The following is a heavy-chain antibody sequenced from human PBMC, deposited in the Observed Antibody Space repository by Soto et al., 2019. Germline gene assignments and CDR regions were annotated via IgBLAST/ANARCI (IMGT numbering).Heavy chain of an antibody. V-gene: IGHV3-53*04. CDR1: GFTVSSNY. J-gene: IGHJ6*03. D-gene: IGHD2-15*01. CDR3: ASHCSGGSCFSLVRYYYMDV. Sequence: EVQLVESGGGLVQPGGSLRLSCAASGFTVSSNYMSWVRQAPGKGLEWVSVIYSGVSTYYADSVKGRFTISRHNSKNTLYLHMNSLRAEDTAVYYCASHCSGGSCFSLVRYYYMDVWGKGTTVTVSS. CDR2: IYSGVST.